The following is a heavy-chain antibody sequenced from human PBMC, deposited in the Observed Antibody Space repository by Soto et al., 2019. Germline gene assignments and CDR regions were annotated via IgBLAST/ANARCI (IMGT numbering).Heavy chain of an antibody. CDR2: MNPNSGNT. J-gene: IGHJ5*02. V-gene: IGHV1-8*01. D-gene: IGHD5-12*01. CDR1: GYTFTSYD. Sequence: GASVKVSCKASGYTFTSYDINWVRQATGQGLEWMGWMNPNSGNTGYAQKFQGRVTMTRNTSISTAYMELSSLRSEDTAVYYCARGGSGYDYGFLLFDPWGQGTLVTVS. CDR3: ARGGSGYDYGFLLFDP.